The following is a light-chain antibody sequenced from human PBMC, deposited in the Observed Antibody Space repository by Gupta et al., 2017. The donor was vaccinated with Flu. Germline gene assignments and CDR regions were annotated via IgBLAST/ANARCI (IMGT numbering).Light chain of an antibody. CDR3: QHKDFSPGS. Sequence: ELVLTQSPGTLSLSRGESATLSCRTRQSITNYVDWFQQKRGQAPRLLNYGASSRATGIPDRCSGSGYGTDFILTISRREAEDFAVYYCQHKDFSPGSFGQRTKVESK. CDR1: QSITNY. J-gene: IGKJ1*01. V-gene: IGKV3-20*01. CDR2: GAS.